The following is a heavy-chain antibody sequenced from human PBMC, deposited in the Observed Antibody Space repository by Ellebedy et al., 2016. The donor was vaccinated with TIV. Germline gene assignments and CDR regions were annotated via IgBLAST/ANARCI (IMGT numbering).Heavy chain of an antibody. Sequence: PGGSLRLSCAASGFTFSSYSMTWVRQAPGKGLEWVSSISSSSSYIYYADSVKGRFTISRDNAKNSLYLQRNSLRAEDTAVYYCARQSQKMATIPGDLGYWGQGTLVTVSS. V-gene: IGHV3-21*01. D-gene: IGHD5-24*01. CDR1: GFTFSSYS. J-gene: IGHJ4*02. CDR2: ISSSSSYI. CDR3: ARQSQKMATIPGDLGY.